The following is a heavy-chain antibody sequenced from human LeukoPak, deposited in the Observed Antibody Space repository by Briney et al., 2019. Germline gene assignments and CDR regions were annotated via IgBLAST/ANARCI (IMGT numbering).Heavy chain of an antibody. V-gene: IGHV4-39*07. D-gene: IGHD3-22*01. CDR1: GGSISSSSYY. Sequence: PSETLSLTCTVSGGSISSSSYYWGWIRQPPGKGLEWIGSIYYSGSTYYNPSLKSRVTISVDTSKNQFSLKLSSVTAADTAVYYCARVYYYDSSGPVDYWGQGTLVTVSS. CDR2: IYYSGST. J-gene: IGHJ4*02. CDR3: ARVYYYDSSGPVDY.